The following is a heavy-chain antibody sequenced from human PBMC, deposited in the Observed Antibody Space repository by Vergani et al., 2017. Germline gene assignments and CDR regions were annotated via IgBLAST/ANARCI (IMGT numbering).Heavy chain of an antibody. CDR1: GGTVSNYA. Sequence: QVQLVQSGAEVKKPGSSVKVSCKASGGTVSNYAISWVRQAPGQGLEWMGEVVPLFNRPNYAQRFQGRVTITADDWTNTAYLEVNSLTSEDTAVYYCAGGPVVPAANAWDKNFYYYMDVWGKGTTVTVSS. D-gene: IGHD2-2*01. J-gene: IGHJ6*03. CDR2: VVPLFNRP. V-gene: IGHV1-69*01. CDR3: AGGPVVPAANAWDKNFYYYMDV.